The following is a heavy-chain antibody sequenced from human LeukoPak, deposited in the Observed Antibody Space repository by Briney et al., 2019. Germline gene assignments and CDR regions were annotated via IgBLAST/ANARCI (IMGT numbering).Heavy chain of an antibody. J-gene: IGHJ3*02. CDR1: GGSISSYY. CDR2: IFYDGST. V-gene: IGHV4-59*08. D-gene: IGHD3-16*01. CDR3: ARRGGGHAFDI. Sequence: SETLSLTCTVPGGSISSYYWSWIRQPPGKGLEYIGYIFYDGSTNYNPSLKSRVTISIDTSKIHFSLRLTSVTAADTALYYCARRGGGHAFDIWGQGTMVTVSS.